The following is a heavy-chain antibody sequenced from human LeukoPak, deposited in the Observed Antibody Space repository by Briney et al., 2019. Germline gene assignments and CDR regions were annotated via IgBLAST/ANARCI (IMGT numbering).Heavy chain of an antibody. Sequence: GSLRLSCAASGFTFSSDWMSWVRQAPGKGLEWIGYIYYTGTSYNPSLKSRVTISADTSKNQFSLKLSSVTAADTAVYYCARATTVTTFRYFDLWGRGTLVTVSS. CDR1: GFTFSSDW. CDR2: IYYTGT. CDR3: ARATTVTTFRYFDL. D-gene: IGHD4-17*01. V-gene: IGHV4-59*12. J-gene: IGHJ2*01.